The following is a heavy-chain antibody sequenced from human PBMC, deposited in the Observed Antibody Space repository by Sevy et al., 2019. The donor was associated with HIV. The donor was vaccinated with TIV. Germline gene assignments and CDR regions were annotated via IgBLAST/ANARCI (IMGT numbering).Heavy chain of an antibody. Sequence: ASVKVSCKVSGSTLSQMAMHWVRQAPGKGLEWMATFDPEDAETIYAQKLQGRVTMTEDTSRDTAYMELSNLRSEDTAVYYCATTKDYAGSSREPFDYWGQGTLVTASS. CDR1: GSTLSQMA. V-gene: IGHV1-24*01. J-gene: IGHJ4*02. CDR2: FDPEDAET. D-gene: IGHD3-16*01. CDR3: ATTKDYAGSSREPFDY.